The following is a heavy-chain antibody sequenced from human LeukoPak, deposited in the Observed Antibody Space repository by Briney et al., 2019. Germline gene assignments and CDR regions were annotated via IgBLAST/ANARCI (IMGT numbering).Heavy chain of an antibody. CDR2: MNPSSGNT. J-gene: IGHJ4*02. Sequence: ASVKVSCKASGYTFTSYDINWVRQATGQGLEWMGWMNPSSGNTGYAQKFQGRVTMTRNTSISTAYMELSSLRSEDTAVYYCARGHRRDSYYYDSSGYPDWGQGTLVTVSS. CDR3: ARGHRRDSYYYDSSGYPD. V-gene: IGHV1-8*01. D-gene: IGHD3-22*01. CDR1: GYTFTSYD.